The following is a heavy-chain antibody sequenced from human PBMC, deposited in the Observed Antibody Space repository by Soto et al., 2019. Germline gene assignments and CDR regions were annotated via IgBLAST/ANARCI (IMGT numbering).Heavy chain of an antibody. CDR1: GYTFTGYY. CDR2: VNPNSGGT. J-gene: IGHJ4*02. CDR3: ARIIVGATGVFDY. D-gene: IGHD1-26*01. V-gene: IGHV1-2*02. Sequence: ASVKVSCKAAGYTFTGYYMDWVRQAPGQGLEWMGWVNPNSGGTKYAQKFQGRVTMTRDTSISTAYMELSRLRSDDTAMYYCARIIVGATGVFDYWGQGTLVTV.